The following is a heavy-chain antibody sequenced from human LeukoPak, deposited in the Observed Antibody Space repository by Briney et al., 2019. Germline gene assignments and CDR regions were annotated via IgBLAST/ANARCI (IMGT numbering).Heavy chain of an antibody. Sequence: SETLSLTCAVYGGSFSGYYWSWIRQSPGKGLEWIGEIDHSGRTNSNASLKSRVTISVDMSRNQFSLRLRSVTAADTAVYYCARKSTAVAGRKLYDYWDKGNLVTVSS. CDR3: ARKSTAVAGRKLYDY. CDR1: GGSFSGYY. V-gene: IGHV4-34*01. CDR2: IDHSGRT. D-gene: IGHD6-13*01. J-gene: IGHJ4*02.